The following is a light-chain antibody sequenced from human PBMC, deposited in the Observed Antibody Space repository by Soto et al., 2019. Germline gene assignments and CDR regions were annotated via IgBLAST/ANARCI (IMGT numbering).Light chain of an antibody. J-gene: IGKJ1*01. CDR2: AAS. CDR3: QKYTSAPWS. CDR1: QEINND. V-gene: IGKV1-27*01. Sequence: DFQLTQSPSSLSASVGDRVIITCRASQEINNDLAWYQQKPGRAPNLLIYAASTLQSGVPSRFSGSGSGTDFTLTISSLQPEDVATYYCQKYTSAPWSFGQGTKVEIK.